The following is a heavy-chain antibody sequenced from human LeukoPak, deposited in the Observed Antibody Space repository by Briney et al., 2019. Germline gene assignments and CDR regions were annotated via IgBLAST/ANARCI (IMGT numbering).Heavy chain of an antibody. J-gene: IGHJ4*02. CDR1: GGSISSYF. D-gene: IGHD5-12*01. CDR2: IYYSGNT. Sequence: SETLSLTCTVSGGSISSYFWSWIRQPPGKGLEWIGYIYYSGNTNYNPSLKSRVTISVDKSKNQFSLKLTSVTAADTAVYYCARLPRGSGYDWGHFDYWGQGTLVTVSS. CDR3: ARLPRGSGYDWGHFDY. V-gene: IGHV4-59*08.